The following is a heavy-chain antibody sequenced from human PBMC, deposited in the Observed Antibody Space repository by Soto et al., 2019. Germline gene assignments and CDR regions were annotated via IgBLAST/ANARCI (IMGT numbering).Heavy chain of an antibody. D-gene: IGHD3-16*01. CDR3: ARDYLGDDYIWGAIFGMDV. Sequence: PGGSLRLSCAASGFTFGTYWMTWVRQAPGKGLEWVATIKQDGTEKYYVDSVKGRFTISRDNAKNSLYLQMNSLRAEDTAVYYCARDYLGDDYIWGAIFGMDVWGQGTTVTVSS. CDR1: GFTFGTYW. CDR2: IKQDGTEK. V-gene: IGHV3-7*03. J-gene: IGHJ6*02.